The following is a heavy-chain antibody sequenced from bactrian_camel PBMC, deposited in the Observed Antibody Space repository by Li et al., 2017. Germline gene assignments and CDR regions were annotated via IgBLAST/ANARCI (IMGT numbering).Heavy chain of an antibody. J-gene: IGHJ4*01. CDR2: IVVGGSNT. CDR3: AAQMRSGY. V-gene: IGHV3S54*01. CDR1: ISMGFEATA. D-gene: IGHD1*01. Sequence: HVQLVESGGGSAQAGGSLRLSCAVSISMGFEATAFTGWFRQAPGKEREGVASIVVGGSNTWYVDSVKDRFTISRDNDKNTHYLQLNNLKTADTAMYYCAAQMRSGYWGQGTQVTVS.